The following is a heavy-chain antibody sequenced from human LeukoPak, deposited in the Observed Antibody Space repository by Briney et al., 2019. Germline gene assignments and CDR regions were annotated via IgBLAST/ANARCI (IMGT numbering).Heavy chain of an antibody. Sequence: SETLSLTCTVSGGSISSYYWSWIRQPPGKGLEWIGYIYYSGSTSYNPSLESRVTISVDTSKNQCSLKLSSVTAADTAVYYCARGRGDPFASWGQGTLVTVSS. J-gene: IGHJ4*02. D-gene: IGHD2-21*02. CDR3: ARGRGDPFAS. CDR1: GGSISSYY. V-gene: IGHV4-59*01. CDR2: IYYSGST.